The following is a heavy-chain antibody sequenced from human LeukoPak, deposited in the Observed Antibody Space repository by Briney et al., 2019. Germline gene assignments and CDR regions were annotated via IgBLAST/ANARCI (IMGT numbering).Heavy chain of an antibody. CDR1: GFTFTNAW. CDR3: TTDLGTYYHGSQRLIPIDY. V-gene: IGHV3-15*01. J-gene: IGHJ4*02. D-gene: IGHD3-10*01. Sequence: GGSLRLSCVDSGFTFTNAWMSWVRQAPGKGLEWIGRIKSKTDGETTNYAEPVRGRFTISRDDSKSAVYLQMNSLKIEDTAVYYCTTDLGTYYHGSQRLIPIDYWGQGTLSPSPQ. CDR2: IKSKTDGETT.